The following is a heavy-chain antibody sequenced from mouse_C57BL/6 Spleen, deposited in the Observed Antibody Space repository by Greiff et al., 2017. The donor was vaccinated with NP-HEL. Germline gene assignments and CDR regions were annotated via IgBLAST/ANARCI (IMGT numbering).Heavy chain of an antibody. CDR2: IYPGSGNT. CDR1: GYSFTSYY. Sequence: QVQLQQSGPELVKPGASVKISCKASGYSFTSYYIHWVKQRPGQGLEWIGWIYPGSGNTKYNEKFKGKATLTADTSSSTAYMQLSSLTSEDSAVYYCARCYYGSDYAMDYWGQGTSVTVSS. D-gene: IGHD1-1*01. CDR3: ARCYYGSDYAMDY. J-gene: IGHJ4*01. V-gene: IGHV1-66*01.